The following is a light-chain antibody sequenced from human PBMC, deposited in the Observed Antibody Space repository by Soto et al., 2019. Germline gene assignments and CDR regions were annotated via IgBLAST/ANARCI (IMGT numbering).Light chain of an antibody. CDR3: QQYDSWPPLT. CDR2: GAS. J-gene: IGKJ4*01. V-gene: IGKV3-15*01. Sequence: EIVMTQSPATLSVSPGERATLSCTASQSVSSNLAWYQQKPGQAPRLLIFGASPRATGIPARFSGSGSDTEFTLTISSLQSEDVAVYYCQQYDSWPPLTFGGGTKVDIK. CDR1: QSVSSN.